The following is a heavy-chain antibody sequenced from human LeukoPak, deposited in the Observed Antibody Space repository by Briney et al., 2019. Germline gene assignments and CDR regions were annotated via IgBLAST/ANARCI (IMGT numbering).Heavy chain of an antibody. CDR1: GFTFSNFG. Sequence: PGGSLRLSCAASGFTFSNFGMNWVRQAPGKGLEWIGRIFASGSTKYNPSLKSRVTMSVETSKNQFSLKLSSVTAADTAVYYCAREGSAFDIWGQGTMVTVSS. CDR3: AREGSAFDI. J-gene: IGHJ3*02. CDR2: IFASGST. V-gene: IGHV4-4*07.